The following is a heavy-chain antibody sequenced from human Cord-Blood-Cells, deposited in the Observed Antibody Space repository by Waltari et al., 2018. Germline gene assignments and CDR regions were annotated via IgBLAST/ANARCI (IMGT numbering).Heavy chain of an antibody. D-gene: IGHD3-3*01. J-gene: IGHJ3*02. Sequence: QITLKESGPTLVKPTQTLTLTCTFSGFSLSTSGVGVGWIRQPPGKALEWLALIYWDDDKRYSPSLKGRLTITKDTSKNQVVLTMTNMDPVDTATYYCAHRLTIFGVVTHDAFDIWGQGTMVTVSS. V-gene: IGHV2-5*02. CDR2: IYWDDDK. CDR1: GFSLSTSGVG. CDR3: AHRLTIFGVVTHDAFDI.